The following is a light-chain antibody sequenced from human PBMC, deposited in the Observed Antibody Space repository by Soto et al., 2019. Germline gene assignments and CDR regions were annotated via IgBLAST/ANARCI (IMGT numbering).Light chain of an antibody. J-gene: IGKJ3*01. V-gene: IGKV3-15*01. CDR3: QNYNNSLFF. CDR2: DVS. CDR1: QSVRLS. Sequence: PATRSLFPLEGATLSCRACQSVRLSLAWYEQKPGQAPRLLVYDVSTRGTGVTARFSGSGSGTEFTLTISGLHSEDFVLYMAQNYNNSLFFLGP.